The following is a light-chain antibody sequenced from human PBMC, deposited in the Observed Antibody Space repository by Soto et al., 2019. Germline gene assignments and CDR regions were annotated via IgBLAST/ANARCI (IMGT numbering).Light chain of an antibody. CDR3: SSYTTNNRAV. CDR1: SSNIGAGYD. V-gene: IGLV1-40*01. Sequence: QSVLTQPPSVSGAPGQRVTISCTGSSSNIGAGYDVHWYQQLPGTAPKLLIYGNSNRPSGVPDRFSGSKSGTSASLAITGLQAEDEADYYCSSYTTNNRAVFGGGTQLTVL. CDR2: GNS. J-gene: IGLJ7*01.